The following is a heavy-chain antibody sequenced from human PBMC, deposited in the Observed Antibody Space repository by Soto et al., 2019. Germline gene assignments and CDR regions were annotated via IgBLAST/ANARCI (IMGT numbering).Heavy chain of an antibody. CDR3: ARAPKVGSWTHFDY. CDR1: GFTFSDHY. Sequence: EVQLVESGGGLVQPGGSLRLSCAASGFTFSDHYIEWVRQAPGKGLEWVGRTRNKANSYTTEYAASVKGRSTISRDDSKASLYLQMNSLKTEDTAVYYCARAPKVGSWTHFDYWGQGTLVTVSS. J-gene: IGHJ4*02. V-gene: IGHV3-72*01. D-gene: IGHD6-13*01. CDR2: TRNKANSYTT.